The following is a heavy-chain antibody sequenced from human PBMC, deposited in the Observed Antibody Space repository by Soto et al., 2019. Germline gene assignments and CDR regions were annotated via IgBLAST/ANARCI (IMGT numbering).Heavy chain of an antibody. CDR1: GGSFSGYY. CDR2: INHSGST. V-gene: IGHV4-34*01. CDR3: ARGYSSGHYLYYFDY. D-gene: IGHD6-19*01. J-gene: IGHJ4*02. Sequence: ETLSLTCAVYGGSFSGYYWSWIRQPPGKGLEWIGEINHSGSTNYNPSLKSRVTISVDTSKNQFSLKLSSVTAADTAVYYCARGYSSGHYLYYFDYWGQGTLVTVSS.